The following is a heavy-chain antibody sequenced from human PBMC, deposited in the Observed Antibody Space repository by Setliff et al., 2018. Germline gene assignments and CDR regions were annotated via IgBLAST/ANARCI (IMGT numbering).Heavy chain of an antibody. D-gene: IGHD6-13*01. J-gene: IGHJ6*02. CDR2: INSDGSTT. V-gene: IGHV3-74*01. CDR3: VSWLYYYYYGVDV. Sequence: PGGSLRLSCAASGFTFSTYWMHWVRQAPGKGLVWVSRINSDGSTTSYADSVKGRCTISRDNTKNTLYLQLNSLRAEDTAVYYCVSWLYYYYYGVDVWGQGTTVTVSS. CDR1: GFTFSTYW.